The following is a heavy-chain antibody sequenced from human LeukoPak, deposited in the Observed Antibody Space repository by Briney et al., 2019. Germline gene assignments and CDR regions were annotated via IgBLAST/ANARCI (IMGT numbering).Heavy chain of an antibody. V-gene: IGHV3-7*01. J-gene: IGHJ1*01. CDR1: GFTFSNYW. CDR2: IKTDGSEK. D-gene: IGHD3-22*01. Sequence: GGSLRLSCEGFGFTFSNYWMGWVRQAPGKGLQWVANIKTDGSEKYYVDSVKGRFTISRDNAKNSLYLQMNSLRAEDTAVYYCATYSSLNRREFQFWGQGTLLTVSS. CDR3: ATYSSLNRREFQF.